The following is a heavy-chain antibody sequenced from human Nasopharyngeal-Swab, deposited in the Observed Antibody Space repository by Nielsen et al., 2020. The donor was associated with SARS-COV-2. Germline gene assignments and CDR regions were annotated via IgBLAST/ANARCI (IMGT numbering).Heavy chain of an antibody. D-gene: IGHD6-13*01. CDR2: IYYSGST. V-gene: IGHV4-59*11. Sequence: GSLRLSCTVSGGSISSHYWSWIRQPPGKGLEWIGYIYYSGSTNYNPSLKSRVTISVDTSKNQSSLKLSSVTAADTAVYYCARGGGSSSWVDYWGQGTLVTVSS. CDR3: ARGGGSSSWVDY. CDR1: GGSISSHY. J-gene: IGHJ4*02.